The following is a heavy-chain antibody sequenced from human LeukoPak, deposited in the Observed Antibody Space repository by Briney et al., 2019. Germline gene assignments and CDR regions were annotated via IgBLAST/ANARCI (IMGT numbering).Heavy chain of an antibody. CDR1: GYTFTSYY. J-gene: IGHJ4*02. D-gene: IGHD3-10*01. CDR3: AREGGFGELEY. V-gene: IGHV1-46*01. CDR2: IRRSGGST. Sequence: ASVNVSCKASGYTFTSYYMHWVRQAPGQGLEGMGIIRRSGGSTSDAQEFQGRITMTRDTSTSTLYMELSSLRSEDTAVYYCAREGGFGELEYWGQGTLVTVSS.